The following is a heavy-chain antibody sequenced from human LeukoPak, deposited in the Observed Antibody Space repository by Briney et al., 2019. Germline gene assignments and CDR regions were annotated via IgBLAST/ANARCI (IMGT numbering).Heavy chain of an antibody. J-gene: IGHJ6*03. CDR1: GGSISSSSYY. V-gene: IGHV4-39*07. D-gene: IGHD5-12*01. CDR3: ARDVVATGLYYYYYYYMDV. CDR2: IYYSGST. Sequence: SETLSLTCTVSGGSISSSSYYWGWIRQPPGKGLEWIGSIYYSGSTYYNPSLKSRVTISVDTSENQFSLKLSSVTAADTAVYYCARDVVATGLYYYYYYYMDVWGKGTTVTVSS.